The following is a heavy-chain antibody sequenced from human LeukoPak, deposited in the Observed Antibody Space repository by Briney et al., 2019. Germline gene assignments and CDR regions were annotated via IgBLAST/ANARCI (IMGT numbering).Heavy chain of an antibody. J-gene: IGHJ5*02. CDR3: ARDTHRIAAAGGVWFDP. D-gene: IGHD6-13*01. CDR2: IYHSGST. CDR1: GGSISSSSYY. V-gene: IGHV4-39*07. Sequence: PSETLSLTCTVSGGSISSSSYYWGWIRQPPGKGLEWIGYIYHSGSTYYNPSLKSRVTISVDRSKNQFSLKLSSVTAADTAVYYCARDTHRIAAAGGVWFDPWGQGTLVTVSS.